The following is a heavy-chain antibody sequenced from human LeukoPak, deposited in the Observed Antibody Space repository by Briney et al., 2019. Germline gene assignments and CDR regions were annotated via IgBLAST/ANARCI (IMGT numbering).Heavy chain of an antibody. J-gene: IGHJ4*02. CDR2: IYYSGST. CDR1: GGSISSGGYY. CDR3: ARSGGYYFDY. Sequence: SETLSLTCTVSGGSISSGGYYWSWIRQHPWKSLEWIGYIYYSGSTYYNPSLKSRVTISVDTSKNQFSLKLSSVTAADTAVYYCARSGGYYFDYWGQGTLVSVSS. V-gene: IGHV4-31*03. D-gene: IGHD3-10*01.